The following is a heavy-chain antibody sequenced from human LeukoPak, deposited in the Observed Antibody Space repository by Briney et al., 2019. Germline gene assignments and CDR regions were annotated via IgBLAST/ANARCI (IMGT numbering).Heavy chain of an antibody. CDR1: GGSFSGYY. Sequence: SETLSLTCAVYGGSFSGYYWSWIRQPPGKGLEWIGEINHSGSTNYNPSLKSRVTISVDTSKNQFSLKLSSVTAADTAVYYCARMGYCSGGSCYSGYYFDYWGQGTLVTVSS. V-gene: IGHV4-34*01. J-gene: IGHJ4*02. CDR3: ARMGYCSGGSCYSGYYFDY. CDR2: INHSGST. D-gene: IGHD2-15*01.